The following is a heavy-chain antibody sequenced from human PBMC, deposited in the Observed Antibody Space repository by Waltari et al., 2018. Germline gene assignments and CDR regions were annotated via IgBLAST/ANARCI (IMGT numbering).Heavy chain of an antibody. CDR3: ARGRDADC. CDR1: GGSFSGYY. D-gene: IGHD2-21*01. Sequence: QVQLQQWGAGLLKPSETLSLTCAVYGGSFSGYYWSWIRQPPGKGLEWIGEINHSGSTNYNPSLKSRVTISVDTSKNQFSLKLSSVTAADTTVYYCARGRDADCWGQGTLVTVSS. J-gene: IGHJ4*02. CDR2: INHSGST. V-gene: IGHV4-34*01.